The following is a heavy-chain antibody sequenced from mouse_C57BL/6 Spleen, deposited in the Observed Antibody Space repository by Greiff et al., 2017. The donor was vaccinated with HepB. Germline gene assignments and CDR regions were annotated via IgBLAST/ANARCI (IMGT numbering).Heavy chain of an antibody. CDR1: GYTFTSYT. CDR3: AREKCYYDDDRVAMDD. V-gene: IGHV1-4*01. J-gene: IGHJ4*01. D-gene: IGHD2-4*01. CDR2: INPSSGYT. Sequence: QVQLQQSGAELARPGASVKMSCKASGYTFTSYTMHWVKQRPGQGLEWIGYINPSSGYTKYNQKFKDKATLTADKSSSTAYMQLSSLTSEDSAVYYCAREKCYYDDDRVAMDDWGQGTSVTASS.